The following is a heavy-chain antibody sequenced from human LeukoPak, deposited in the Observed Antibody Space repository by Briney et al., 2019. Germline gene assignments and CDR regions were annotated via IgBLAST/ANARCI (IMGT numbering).Heavy chain of an antibody. CDR1: GGPLTSYY. CDR2: IYTSGST. CDR3: ARVLGYCSSTSCYFGFDP. V-gene: IGHV4-4*07. J-gene: IGHJ5*02. D-gene: IGHD2-2*01. Sequence: NASETLSLTCAVSGGPLTSYYWTWIRQPAGKGLEWIGRIYTSGSTNYNPSLKSRVTMSVDTSKNQFSLKLSSVTAADTAVYYCARVLGYCSSTSCYFGFDPWGQGTLVTVSS.